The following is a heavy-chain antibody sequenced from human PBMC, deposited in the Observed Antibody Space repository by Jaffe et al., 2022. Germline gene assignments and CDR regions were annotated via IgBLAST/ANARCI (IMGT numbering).Heavy chain of an antibody. CDR1: GFTFSSYW. V-gene: IGHV3-7*01. D-gene: IGHD3-10*01. CDR2: IKQDGSEK. J-gene: IGHJ4*02. Sequence: EVQLVESGGGLVQPGGSLRLSCAASGFTFSSYWMSWVRQAPGKGLEWVANIKQDGSEKYYVDSVKGRFTISRDNAKNSLYLQMNSLRAEDTAVYYCARDRYRMVQGVVDYWGQGTLVTVSS. CDR3: ARDRYRMVQGVVDY.